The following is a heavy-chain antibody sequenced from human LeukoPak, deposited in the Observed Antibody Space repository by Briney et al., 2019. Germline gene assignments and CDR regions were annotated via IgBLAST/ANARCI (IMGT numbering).Heavy chain of an antibody. CDR2: ISGSGGST. V-gene: IGHV3-23*01. CDR1: GFTFSSCA. J-gene: IGHJ4*02. Sequence: PGGSLRLSCAASGFTFSSCAMSWVRQAPGKGLEWVSAISGSGGSTYYADSVKGRFTISRGNSKNTLYLQMNSLRAEDTAVYYCAKDFGSGSYYSYYFDYWGQGTLVTVSS. CDR3: AKDFGSGSYYSYYFDY. D-gene: IGHD3-10*01.